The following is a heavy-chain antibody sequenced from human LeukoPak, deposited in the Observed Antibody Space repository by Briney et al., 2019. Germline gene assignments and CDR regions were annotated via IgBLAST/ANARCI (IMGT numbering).Heavy chain of an antibody. CDR1: GGSISSGAYY. CDR3: ARGGYEGVGPNKRSDY. Sequence: PSQTLSLTCTVSGGSISSGAYYWSWIRQHPGKGLEWIGSIHYSGSTSYNPPLKSRVTISVDTSKSQFSLKLSSVTAADTAVYYCARGGYEGVGPNKRSDYWGQGALVTVSS. V-gene: IGHV4-31*03. J-gene: IGHJ4*02. D-gene: IGHD5-12*01. CDR2: IHYSGST.